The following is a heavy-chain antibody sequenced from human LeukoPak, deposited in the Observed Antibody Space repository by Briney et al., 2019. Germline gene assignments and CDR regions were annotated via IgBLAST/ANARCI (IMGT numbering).Heavy chain of an antibody. V-gene: IGHV3-23*01. CDR2: TSGSSGTT. Sequence: GGSLILSCVAYGFTFSTYGMGSVHQASGKVLECVPPTSGSSGTTYYAHAVEGRFTISLVHFQNTLYLQIKTLRAEGTLVYYCAKDGGEYYDILTGYYPRLYYMDVWGKGTTVTIS. CDR3: AKDGGEYYDILTGYYPRLYYMDV. D-gene: IGHD3-9*01. J-gene: IGHJ6*03. CDR1: GFTFSTYG.